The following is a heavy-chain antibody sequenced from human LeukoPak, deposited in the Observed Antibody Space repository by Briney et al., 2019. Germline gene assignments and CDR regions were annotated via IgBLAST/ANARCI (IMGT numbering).Heavy chain of an antibody. Sequence: HAASVKVSCKASGYTFTGYYMHWVRQAPGQGLEWMGWINPNSGGTNYAQKFQGRVTMTRDTSISTAYMELSRLRSDDTAVYYCASSLGARGGYYYYMDVWGKGTTVTVSS. CDR1: GYTFTGYY. D-gene: IGHD3-16*01. J-gene: IGHJ6*03. V-gene: IGHV1-2*02. CDR3: ASSLGARGGYYYYMDV. CDR2: INPNSGGT.